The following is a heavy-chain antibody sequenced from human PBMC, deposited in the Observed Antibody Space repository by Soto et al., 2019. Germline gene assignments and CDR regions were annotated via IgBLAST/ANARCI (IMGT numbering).Heavy chain of an antibody. V-gene: IGHV1-18*01. Sequence: ASVKVSCKASGYTFTSYGISWVRQAPGQGLEWMGWINTYNAITDYAQKLQGRVTMTTDTSTSTAYMELRSLRSDDTAVFYCVTHCITPSCYAIPQYWGQGTLVPVSS. J-gene: IGHJ4*02. D-gene: IGHD2-2*01. CDR3: VTHCITPSCYAIPQY. CDR2: INTYNAIT. CDR1: GYTFTSYG.